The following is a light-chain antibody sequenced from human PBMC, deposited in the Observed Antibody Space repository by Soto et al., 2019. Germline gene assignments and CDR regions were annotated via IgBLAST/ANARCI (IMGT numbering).Light chain of an antibody. CDR2: AAS. CDR3: QQLYSYPLT. V-gene: IGKV1-9*01. J-gene: IGKJ4*01. Sequence: IQVTQSPSSLSASVGDRVTITCRASQGITSYLAWYQQKPGKAPKLLIYAASALQTGVSSRFSGSGYGTDFALTISILQPEDFATYFCQQLYSYPLTFGGGTTVEF. CDR1: QGITSY.